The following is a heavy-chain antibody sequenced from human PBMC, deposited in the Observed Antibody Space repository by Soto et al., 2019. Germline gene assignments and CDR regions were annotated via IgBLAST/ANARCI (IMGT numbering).Heavy chain of an antibody. D-gene: IGHD3-22*01. Sequence: ASVKVSCKASGYTFTSYGISWVRQAPGQGLEWMGWISAYNGNTNYAQKLQGRVTMTTDTSTSTAYMELRSLRSDDTAVYYCARDDDYYDSSGYYCSWGQGTLVTGSS. J-gene: IGHJ4*02. V-gene: IGHV1-18*01. CDR3: ARDDDYYDSSGYYCS. CDR2: ISAYNGNT. CDR1: GYTFTSYG.